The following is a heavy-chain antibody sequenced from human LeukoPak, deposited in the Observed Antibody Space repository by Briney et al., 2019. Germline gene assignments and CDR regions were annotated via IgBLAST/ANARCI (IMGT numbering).Heavy chain of an antibody. J-gene: IGHJ4*02. Sequence: ASVKVSCKASGGTFSSYAISWVRQAPGQGREWMGGIISIFGTANYAQKFQGRVTITTDESTRTAYMELSSLRSEDTAVYYCARGSGYDYRFDYWGQGTLVTVSS. V-gene: IGHV1-69*05. CDR3: ARGSGYDYRFDY. CDR1: GGTFSSYA. D-gene: IGHD5-12*01. CDR2: IISIFGTA.